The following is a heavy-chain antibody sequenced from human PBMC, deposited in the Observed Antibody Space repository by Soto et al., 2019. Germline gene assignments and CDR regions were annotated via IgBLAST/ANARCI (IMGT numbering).Heavy chain of an antibody. CDR3: TTENPRGSYEAFDI. V-gene: IGHV3-15*07. D-gene: IGHD1-26*01. CDR2: IKSKTDGGTT. CDR1: GFTFSNAW. J-gene: IGHJ3*02. Sequence: GGSLRLSCAASGFTFSNAWMNWVRQAPGKGLEWVGRIKSKTDGGTTDYAAPVKGRFTISRDDSKNTLYLQMNSLKTEDTAVYYCTTENPRGSYEAFDIWGQGTMVTVSS.